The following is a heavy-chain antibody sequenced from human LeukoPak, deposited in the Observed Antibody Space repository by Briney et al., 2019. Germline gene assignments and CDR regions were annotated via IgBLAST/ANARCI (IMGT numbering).Heavy chain of an antibody. CDR3: VAGRWGSLDEFDY. Sequence: GGSLRLSCAASGLTFEDYTMHWVRQAPGKGLEWISLISWDGADTYYADSVKGRFTISRDNTKNSLYLQMNSLRTEDIALYYCVAGRWGSLDEFDYWGQGTLVIASS. CDR1: GLTFEDYT. V-gene: IGHV3-43*01. J-gene: IGHJ4*02. CDR2: ISWDGADT. D-gene: IGHD3-16*01.